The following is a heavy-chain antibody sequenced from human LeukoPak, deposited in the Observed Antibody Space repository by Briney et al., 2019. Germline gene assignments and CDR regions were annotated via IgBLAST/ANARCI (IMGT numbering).Heavy chain of an antibody. V-gene: IGHV3-23*01. CDR1: GFTFSSYA. D-gene: IGHD5-24*01. CDR3: VKDHLPNVEMATIVNY. Sequence: QPGGSLRLSCAASGFTFSSYAMSWVRQAPGKGLGWISAISGSGGSTYYADSVKGRFTISRDNSKSTLYLQMNSLRAEDTAVYYCVKDHLPNVEMATIVNYWGQGTLVTVSS. CDR2: ISGSGGST. J-gene: IGHJ4*02.